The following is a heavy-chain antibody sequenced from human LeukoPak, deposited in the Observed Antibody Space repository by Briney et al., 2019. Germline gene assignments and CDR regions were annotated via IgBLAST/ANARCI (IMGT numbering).Heavy chain of an antibody. V-gene: IGHV3-11*04. Sequence: GGSLRLSCAASGFTFSDYYMSWIRQAPGKGLEWVSYISSSGRTIYYADSVKGRFTISRDNAKNSLYLQMNSLRAEDTAVYYCARARSTVVKDYWGQGTLVTVSS. D-gene: IGHD4-23*01. CDR2: ISSSGRTI. J-gene: IGHJ4*02. CDR1: GFTFSDYY. CDR3: ARARSTVVKDY.